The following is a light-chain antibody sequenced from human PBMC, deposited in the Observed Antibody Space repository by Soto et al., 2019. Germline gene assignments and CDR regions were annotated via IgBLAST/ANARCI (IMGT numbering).Light chain of an antibody. J-gene: IGKJ3*01. CDR2: AAS. CDR3: QQSYSTPFT. CDR1: QSISSH. V-gene: IGKV1-39*01. Sequence: DIQMTQSPTSLSASVGDRVTITCRASQSISSHLNWYQQKPGKAPQLLIYAASSLQSGVPSRFSDSGSGTDFTLTISRLQPEDFATYYFQQSYSTPFTFGPGTKVDIK.